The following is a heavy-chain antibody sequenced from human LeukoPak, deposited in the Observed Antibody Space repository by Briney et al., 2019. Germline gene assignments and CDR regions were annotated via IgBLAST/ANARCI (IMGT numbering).Heavy chain of an antibody. CDR2: IIPRLGTT. Sequence: ASVKVSCKASGGTFNSYAINWVRQAPGQGLELMGGIIPRLGTTKYIEKFQGRITITTDESTTTAYMELTSLRSEDTAVYYCAADGTDWGQGTLVTVSS. CDR1: GGTFNSYA. CDR3: AADGTD. V-gene: IGHV1-69*05. J-gene: IGHJ4*02.